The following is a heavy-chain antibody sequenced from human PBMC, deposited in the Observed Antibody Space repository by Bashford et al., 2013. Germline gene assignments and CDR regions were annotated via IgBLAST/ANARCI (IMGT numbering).Heavy chain of an antibody. D-gene: IGHD6-19*01. CDR1: GYSFTNYW. CDR2: IYPDDSDT. V-gene: IGHV5-51*01. Sequence: ESLKISCKGSGYSFTNYWIGWVRQMPGKGLEWMAIIYPDDSDTRYSPSFQGQVTFSVDKSVRTAYLQWSSLKASDTAMYYCARIGVGSGWPFDYWGQGTLVTVSS. CDR3: ARIGVGSGWPFDY. J-gene: IGHJ4*02.